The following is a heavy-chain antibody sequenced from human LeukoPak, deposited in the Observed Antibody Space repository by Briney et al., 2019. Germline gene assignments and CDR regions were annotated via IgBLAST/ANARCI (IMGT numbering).Heavy chain of an antibody. D-gene: IGHD6-6*01. CDR1: GGTFSSYA. V-gene: IGHV1-69*05. CDR3: ATSPRPPKGVKYSSSSYYYYYMDV. Sequence: ASVKVSCKASGGTFSSYAISWVRQAPGQGLEWMGGIIPIFGSANYAQKFQGRVTITTDESTSTAYMELSSLRSEDTAVYYCATSPRPPKGVKYSSSSYYYYYMDVWGKGTTVTVSS. CDR2: IIPIFGSA. J-gene: IGHJ6*03.